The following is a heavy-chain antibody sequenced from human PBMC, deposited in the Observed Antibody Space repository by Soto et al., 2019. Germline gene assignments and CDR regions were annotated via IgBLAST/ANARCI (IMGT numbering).Heavy chain of an antibody. CDR3: ARGQEGVVATH. Sequence: QVQLQQWGAGLLKPSETLSLTCVVYGGSLSGYDWSWIRQPPGKGVEWIGVVKDGGFTNYSPSLKSRATLSVDTPKNQLSLKLHSMTAADPAVYYWARGQEGVVATHWDPGTPVTVSS. CDR2: VKDGGFT. V-gene: IGHV4-34*02. J-gene: IGHJ4*02. D-gene: IGHD5-12*01. CDR1: GGSLSGYD.